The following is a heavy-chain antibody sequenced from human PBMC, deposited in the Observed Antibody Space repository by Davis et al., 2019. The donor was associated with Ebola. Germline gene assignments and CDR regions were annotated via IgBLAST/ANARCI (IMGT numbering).Heavy chain of an antibody. Sequence: SETLSLTCTVSGGSISSGGYYWSWIRQHPGKGLEWIGYIYYSGSTYYNPSLKSRVTISVDTSKNQFSLKLSSVTAADTAVYYCARGQPLWFGELLGSYFDYWGQGTLVTVSS. CDR3: ARGQPLWFGELLGSYFDY. CDR2: IYYSGST. D-gene: IGHD3-10*01. J-gene: IGHJ4*02. CDR1: GGSISSGGYY. V-gene: IGHV4-31*03.